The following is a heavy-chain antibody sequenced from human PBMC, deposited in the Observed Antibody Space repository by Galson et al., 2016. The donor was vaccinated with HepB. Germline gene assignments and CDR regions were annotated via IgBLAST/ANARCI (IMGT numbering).Heavy chain of an antibody. J-gene: IGHJ2*01. CDR1: GFTFIKYE. CDR3: VRDGATWHFDF. CDR2: INTGGGNI. V-gene: IGHV3-48*03. Sequence: SLRLSCAASGFTFIKYEMNWVRQAPGKGLEWVAYINTGGGNIHYPDSVRGRFTISRDNARNSLYLQMNSLTAEDTGLYYCVRDGATWHFDFWGRGTLVTVSS. D-gene: IGHD1-26*01.